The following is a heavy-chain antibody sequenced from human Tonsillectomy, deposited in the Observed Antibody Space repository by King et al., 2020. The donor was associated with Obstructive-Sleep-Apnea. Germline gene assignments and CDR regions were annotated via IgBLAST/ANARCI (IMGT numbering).Heavy chain of an antibody. Sequence: VQLQQWGAGLLKPSETLSLTCAVYGGSFSGYYWSWIRQPPGKGLEWIGEINHSGSTNYNPSLKSRVTISVETSQNQFSLKLSSVTAAGTAVYYCASGAESYGSMDVWRQGTTVTVSS. D-gene: IGHD5-18*01. CDR1: GGSFSGYY. CDR2: INHSGST. CDR3: ASGAESYGSMDV. J-gene: IGHJ6*02. V-gene: IGHV4-34*01.